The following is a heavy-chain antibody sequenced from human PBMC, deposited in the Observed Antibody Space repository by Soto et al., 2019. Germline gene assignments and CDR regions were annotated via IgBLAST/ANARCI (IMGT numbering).Heavy chain of an antibody. CDR3: VSKRLGYYSSTSCYEPVNYYDGMDV. D-gene: IGHD2-2*01. V-gene: IGHV1-69*01. CDR1: GGTFSSYA. CDR2: IIPIFGTA. Sequence: QVQLVQSGAEVKKPGSSVKVSCKASGGTFSSYAISWVRQAPGQGLEWMGGIIPIFGTANYAQKFQGRITITADESTSTDDMELSSLSAEDTAVYYCVSKRLGYYSSTSCYEPVNYYDGMDVCGQGTTVTVSS. J-gene: IGHJ6*02.